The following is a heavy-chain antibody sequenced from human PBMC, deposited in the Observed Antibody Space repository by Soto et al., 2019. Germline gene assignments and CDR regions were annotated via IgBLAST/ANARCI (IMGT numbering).Heavy chain of an antibody. D-gene: IGHD3-10*01. Sequence: SETLSLTCTVSGGSISSSSYYWGWIRQPPGKGLEWIGSIYYSGSTYYNPSLKSRVTISVDTSKNQFSLKLSSVTAADTAVYYCARVNMVRGVITVRRRYYFDYWGQGTLVTVSS. CDR1: GGSISSSSYY. CDR2: IYYSGST. V-gene: IGHV4-39*01. CDR3: ARVNMVRGVITVRRRYYFDY. J-gene: IGHJ4*02.